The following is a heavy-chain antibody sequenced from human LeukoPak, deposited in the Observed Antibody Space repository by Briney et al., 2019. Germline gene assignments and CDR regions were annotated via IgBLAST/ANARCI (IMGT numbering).Heavy chain of an antibody. Sequence: GGSLRLSCAASGFSVSGNDMSWVRQAPGKGLEWVSVFYTGGSTFYADSVKGRFTFSRDNSRNTLYLQMNSLRAEDTAVYYCAREDCSGGSCYGNFDYWSQGTLVTVSS. CDR3: AREDCSGGSCYGNFDY. D-gene: IGHD2-15*01. J-gene: IGHJ4*02. CDR1: GFSVSGND. V-gene: IGHV3-53*01. CDR2: FYTGGST.